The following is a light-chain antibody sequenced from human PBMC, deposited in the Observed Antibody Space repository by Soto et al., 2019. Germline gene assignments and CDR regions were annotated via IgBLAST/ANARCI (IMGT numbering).Light chain of an antibody. V-gene: IGKV1-39*01. J-gene: IGKJ5*01. CDR3: QQSYSTSKIT. Sequence: DLQMTQSPSSLSASVGDRVTITCRASQSISTYLNWYQQKPGKAPKLLICAASSLRSGVPSRFSGSGSGTDFTLTISSLQPDDFATYYCQQSYSTSKITFGQGTRLEI. CDR2: AAS. CDR1: QSISTY.